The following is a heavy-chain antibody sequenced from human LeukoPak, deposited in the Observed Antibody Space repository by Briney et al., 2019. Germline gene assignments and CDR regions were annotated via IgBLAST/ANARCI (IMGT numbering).Heavy chain of an antibody. Sequence: ASVKVSCKASGYTFIGYYIHWVRQAPGQGLEWMGWINPNSGGTNYAQKFQGRVTMTRDTSISTAYMELSRLRSDDTAVYCCARFIAAAGSHWFDPWGQGTLVTVSS. CDR3: ARFIAAAGSHWFDP. D-gene: IGHD6-13*01. J-gene: IGHJ5*02. V-gene: IGHV1-2*02. CDR2: INPNSGGT. CDR1: GYTFIGYY.